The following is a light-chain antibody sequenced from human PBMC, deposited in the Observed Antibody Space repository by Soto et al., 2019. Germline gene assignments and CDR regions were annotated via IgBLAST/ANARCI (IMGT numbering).Light chain of an antibody. CDR3: QQNYRTPLT. J-gene: IGKJ4*01. V-gene: IGKV1-39*01. CDR1: QSINIY. Sequence: DIQMTQSPSSLSASVGDRVTIACRASQSINIYLSWYQQEPGKAPKLLMYDASSLQSGVPSRFSDSGSGTQFTLTISSLQREDFATYYCQQNYRTPLTFGGGTKVEIK. CDR2: DAS.